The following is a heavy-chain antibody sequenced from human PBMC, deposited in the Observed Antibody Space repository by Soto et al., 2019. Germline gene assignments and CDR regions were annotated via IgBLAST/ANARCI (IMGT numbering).Heavy chain of an antibody. CDR2: IYYSGST. D-gene: IGHD3-22*01. J-gene: IGHJ5*02. CDR3: ARQANTMIVVVAWFDP. V-gene: IGHV4-59*01. CDR1: GGSISSYY. Sequence: PSETLSLTCTVSGGSISSYYWSWIRQPPGKGLEWIGYIYYSGSTNYNPSLKSRVTISVDTSKNQFSLKLSSVTAADTAVYYCARQANTMIVVVAWFDPWGQGTLVTVSS.